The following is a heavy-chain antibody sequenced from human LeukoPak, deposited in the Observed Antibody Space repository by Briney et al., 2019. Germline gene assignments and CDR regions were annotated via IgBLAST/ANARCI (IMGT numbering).Heavy chain of an antibody. V-gene: IGHV3-7*03. J-gene: IGHJ4*02. Sequence: GGSLRLSYAASGFTFRSFWMSWVRQAPGKGLEWVANIKQDGSEKYYVDSVKGRFTISRDNAKNSLYLQMNSLRAEDTAVYYCTTDLGYSSSDFDYWGQGILVTVSS. CDR3: TTDLGYSSSDFDY. D-gene: IGHD6-13*01. CDR2: IKQDGSEK. CDR1: GFTFRSFW.